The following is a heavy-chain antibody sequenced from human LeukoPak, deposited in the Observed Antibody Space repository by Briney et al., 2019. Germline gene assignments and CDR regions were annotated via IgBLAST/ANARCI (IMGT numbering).Heavy chain of an antibody. CDR1: GYTLAELS. V-gene: IGHV1-24*01. CDR2: FDPEDGET. CDR3: ATTSITMIVVVSTEAFDI. Sequence: ASVKVSCKVFGYTLAELSMHWVRQAPGKGLEWMGGFDPEDGETIYAQKFQGRVTMTEDTSTDTAYMELSSLRSEDTAVYYCATTSITMIVVVSTEAFDIWGQGTMVTVSS. J-gene: IGHJ3*02. D-gene: IGHD3-22*01.